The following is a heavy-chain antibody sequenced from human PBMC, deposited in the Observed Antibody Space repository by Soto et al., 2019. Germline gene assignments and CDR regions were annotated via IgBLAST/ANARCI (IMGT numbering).Heavy chain of an antibody. V-gene: IGHV3-11*05. CDR1: GFSFSDYY. J-gene: IGHJ4*02. Sequence: QVQLVESGGGLVEPGRSLRLSCAASGFSFSDYYMSWIRQAPGKGLQWLSYISSDSSYTKYADSVKGRLTISRDNAEKSLYLELNSLRADETAVYYCARGKRRYYGSGSYSSLDFWGQGTLVTVSS. D-gene: IGHD3-10*01. CDR2: ISSDSSYT. CDR3: ARGKRRYYGSGSYSSLDF.